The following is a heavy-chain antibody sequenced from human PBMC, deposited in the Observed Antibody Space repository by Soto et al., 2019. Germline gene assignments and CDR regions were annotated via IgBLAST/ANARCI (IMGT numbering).Heavy chain of an antibody. CDR1: GFIFSDHY. CDR2: SRNKPKAYTT. D-gene: IGHD1-26*01. J-gene: IGHJ4*02. CDR3: VRLSRYSGTYVFEY. V-gene: IGHV3-72*01. Sequence: SGGSLRLSCAVSGFIFSDHYIDWVRQAPGKGLEWVGRSRNKPKAYTTDYGASVKGRFTISRDDSETSLYLQMNSLKTEDTAVYYCVRLSRYSGTYVFEYWGQGTPVTVSS.